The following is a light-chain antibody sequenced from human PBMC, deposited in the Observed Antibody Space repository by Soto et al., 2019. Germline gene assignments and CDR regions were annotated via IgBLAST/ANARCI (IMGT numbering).Light chain of an antibody. V-gene: IGLV2-14*01. CDR1: SSDVGKYNY. J-gene: IGLJ2*01. CDR3: SSYTGSSINTVV. CDR2: EVS. Sequence: QSVLTQPASVSGSPGQSITIPCTGTSSDVGKYNYVSWYQQHPAKAPKLMIFEVSNRPSGVSNRFSGSKSGNTASLTISGLQAEDEAEYYCSSYTGSSINTVVFGGGTKLTVL.